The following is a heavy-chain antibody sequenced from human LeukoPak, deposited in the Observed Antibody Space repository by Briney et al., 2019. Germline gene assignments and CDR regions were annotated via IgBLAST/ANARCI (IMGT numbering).Heavy chain of an antibody. D-gene: IGHD2-2*01. J-gene: IGHJ6*02. CDR3: ASPYCSSTSCYEYYYYGMDV. CDR1: GYTFTSYG. Sequence: ASVKVSCKASGYTFTSYGISWVRQAPGQGLEWMGWISAYNGNTNYAQKLQGRVTMTTDTSTSTAYMELRSLRSDDTAVYYCASPYCSSTSCYEYYYYGMDVWGQGTTVTVSS. V-gene: IGHV1-18*01. CDR2: ISAYNGNT.